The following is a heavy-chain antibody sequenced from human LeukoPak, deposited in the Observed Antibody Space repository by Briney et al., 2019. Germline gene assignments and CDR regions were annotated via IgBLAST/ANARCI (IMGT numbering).Heavy chain of an antibody. CDR1: GGSVSSGSYY. CDR2: IYYSGST. J-gene: IGHJ4*02. D-gene: IGHD3-9*01. Sequence: SETLSLSCTVSGGSVSSGSYYWSWIRQPPGKGLEWIGYIYYSGSTNYNPSLKSRVTISVDTSKNQFSLKLSSVTAAGTAVYYCARVSYYDILTGYPISPTFDYWGQGTLVTVSS. CDR3: ARVSYYDILTGYPISPTFDY. V-gene: IGHV4-61*01.